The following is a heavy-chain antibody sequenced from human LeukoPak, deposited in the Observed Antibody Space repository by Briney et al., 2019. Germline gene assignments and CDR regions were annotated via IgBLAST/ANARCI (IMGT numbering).Heavy chain of an antibody. Sequence: PGGSLRLSCTASGFIFSSYSMNWVRQAPGKGLEWVSSIRSNSNYIYYADSVKGRFTISRDNAKNSLYLQMNSLRAEDTAVYYCARDGSASFHDDAFDIWGQGTMATVSS. CDR2: IRSNSNYI. D-gene: IGHD3-10*01. V-gene: IGHV3-21*01. CDR3: ARDGSASFHDDAFDI. CDR1: GFIFSSYS. J-gene: IGHJ3*02.